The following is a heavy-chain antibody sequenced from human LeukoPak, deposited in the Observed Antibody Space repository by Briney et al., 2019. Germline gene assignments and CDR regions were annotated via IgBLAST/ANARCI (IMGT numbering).Heavy chain of an antibody. Sequence: SETLSLTCSVSGGSISGYYWSWIRQPPGKGLEWIGYIHYSGSTNYNPSLKSRVTISVDTSKNQFSLKLSSVTAADTAVYYCARGQWELLGLYYYYYMDVWGKGTTVTISS. CDR3: ARGQWELLGLYYYYYMDV. D-gene: IGHD1-26*01. V-gene: IGHV4-59*01. CDR1: GGSISGYY. CDR2: IHYSGST. J-gene: IGHJ6*03.